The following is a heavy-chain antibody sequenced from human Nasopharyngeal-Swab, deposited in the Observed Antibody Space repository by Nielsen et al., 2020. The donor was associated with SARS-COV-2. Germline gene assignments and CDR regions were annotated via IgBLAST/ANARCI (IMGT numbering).Heavy chain of an antibody. CDR1: GFTISGYW. D-gene: IGHD4-11*01. CDR2: INSDGTIT. CDR3: ARDTDFDY. Sequence: GESLKISCAASGFTISGYWMHWVRQVPGKGLVWVSRINSDGTITSYADSVRGRFTTSRDNAKNTLYLQMSSLGVEDTGVYHCARDTDFDYWGQGTPVTVSS. J-gene: IGHJ4*02. V-gene: IGHV3-74*01.